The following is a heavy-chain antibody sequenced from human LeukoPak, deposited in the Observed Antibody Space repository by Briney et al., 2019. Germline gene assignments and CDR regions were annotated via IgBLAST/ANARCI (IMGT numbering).Heavy chain of an antibody. CDR1: GFTFSDHY. J-gene: IGHJ4*02. Sequence: PGGSLRLSCAASGFTFSDHYMDWVRQAPGKGLEWVGRTRNKANSYTTEYAASVKCRFTISRDDSKNSLYLQMNSLKTEDTAVYYCARAYDSSGYYYFFDYWGQGTLVTVSS. V-gene: IGHV3-72*01. D-gene: IGHD3-22*01. CDR2: TRNKANSYTT. CDR3: ARAYDSSGYYYFFDY.